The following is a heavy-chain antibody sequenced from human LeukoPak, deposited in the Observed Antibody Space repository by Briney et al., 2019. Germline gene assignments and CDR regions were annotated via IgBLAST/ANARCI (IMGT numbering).Heavy chain of an antibody. CDR2: IRSKANSYAK. CDR1: GFTFSGSA. D-gene: IGHD3-10*01. V-gene: IGHV3-73*01. J-gene: IGHJ4*02. Sequence: GGSLRLSCAASGFTFSGSAMHWVRQASGKGLEWVGRIRSKANSYAKAYAASVKGRFTISRDDSKNTAYLQMNSLKTEDTAVYYYTSRITMVRGVKHYWGQGTLVTVSS. CDR3: TSRITMVRGVKHY.